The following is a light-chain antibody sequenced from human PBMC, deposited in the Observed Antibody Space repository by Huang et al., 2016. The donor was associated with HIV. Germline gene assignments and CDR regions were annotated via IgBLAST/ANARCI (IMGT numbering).Light chain of an antibody. CDR3: QQYFTSPPLT. J-gene: IGKJ4*01. CDR2: AAS. CDR1: QGISNS. Sequence: DIQMTQSPSSLSASVGDRCTNPCRVSQGISNSLAGYQQKPGRAPKLLLYAASRVGSGVPSRFSGRGSGTDYTLTISRLQPEDFATYYCQQYFTSPPLTFGGGTKVEIK. V-gene: IGKV1-NL1*01.